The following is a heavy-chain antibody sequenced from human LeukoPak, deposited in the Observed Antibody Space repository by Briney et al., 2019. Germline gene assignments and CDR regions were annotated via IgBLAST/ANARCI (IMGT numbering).Heavy chain of an antibody. D-gene: IGHD5-18*01. CDR2: IKQDGSEK. V-gene: IGHV3-7*01. J-gene: IGHJ6*03. CDR3: ARDGYNYGQYYYYHYMDV. Sequence: SGGSLRLSCAASGFTFSSYWMSWVRQAPGKGLEWVANIKQDGSEKYYVDSVKGRFTISRDNAKNSLYLQMNSLRAEDTAVYYCARDGYNYGQYYYYHYMDVWGKGTTVTVSS. CDR1: GFTFSSYW.